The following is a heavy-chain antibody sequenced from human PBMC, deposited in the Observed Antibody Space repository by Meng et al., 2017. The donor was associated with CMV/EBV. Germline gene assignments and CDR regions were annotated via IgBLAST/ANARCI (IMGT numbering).Heavy chain of an antibody. V-gene: IGHV1-2*04. Sequence: TGYYMHWLRQAPGQGLEWMGWIHPNSGGTNYAQKFQGWVTMTKDPSIITAYMELSRLRSDGTAVYYCARAERTENPNMAVAQDWFDPWGQGTLVTVSS. CDR3: ARAERTENPNMAVAQDWFDP. J-gene: IGHJ5*02. CDR2: IHPNSGGT. D-gene: IGHD6-19*01. CDR1: TGYY.